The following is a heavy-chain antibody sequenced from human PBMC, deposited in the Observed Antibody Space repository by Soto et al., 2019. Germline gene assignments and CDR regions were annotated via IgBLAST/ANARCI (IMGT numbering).Heavy chain of an antibody. V-gene: IGHV4-39*01. Sequence: QLQLQESGPGLVKPSETLSLTCTVSGGSISSSSYYWGWIRQPPGKGLEWIGSIYYSGSTYYNPSLKSRVTISVDTSKNQFSLKLSSVTAADTAVYYCARQPLMVRGVTGYYMYVWGKGTTVTVSS. CDR3: ARQPLMVRGVTGYYMYV. J-gene: IGHJ6*03. CDR2: IYYSGST. CDR1: GGSISSSSYY. D-gene: IGHD3-10*01.